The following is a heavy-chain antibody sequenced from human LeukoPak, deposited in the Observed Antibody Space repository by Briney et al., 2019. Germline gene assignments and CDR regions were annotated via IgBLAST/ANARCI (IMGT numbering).Heavy chain of an antibody. CDR2: ISYDGSNK. CDR1: GFTFSSYG. V-gene: IGHV3-30*18. CDR3: AKIDY. Sequence: GRSLRLSCAASGFTFSSYGMHWVRQAPGKGLERVAVISYDGSNKYYADSVKGRFTISRDNSKNTLYLQMNSLRAEDTAVYYCAKIDYWGQGTLVTVSS. J-gene: IGHJ4*02.